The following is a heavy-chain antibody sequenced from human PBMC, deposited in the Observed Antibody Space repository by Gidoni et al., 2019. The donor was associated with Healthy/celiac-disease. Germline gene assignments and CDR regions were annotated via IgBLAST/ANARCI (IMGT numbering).Heavy chain of an antibody. CDR2: IYTSGST. V-gene: IGHV4-4*07. Sequence: QVQLQESGPGLVKPSETLSLTCTVSGGSISSYYWGWIRQPAGKGLEWIGRIYTSGSTNYNPSLKSRVTMSVDTSKNQFSLKLSSVTAADTAVYYCARDDPQLPPYGMDVWGQGTTVTVSS. CDR3: ARDDPQLPPYGMDV. D-gene: IGHD2-2*01. J-gene: IGHJ6*02. CDR1: GGSISSYY.